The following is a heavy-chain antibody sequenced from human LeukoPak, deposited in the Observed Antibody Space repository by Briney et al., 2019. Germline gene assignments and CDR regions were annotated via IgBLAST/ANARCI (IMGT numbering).Heavy chain of an antibody. CDR2: IKQDGSEK. CDR1: GFTLSSYW. J-gene: IGHJ4*02. CDR3: ARDFPPFY. V-gene: IGHV3-7*01. Sequence: GGSLRLSCTASGFTLSSYWMSWVRQAPGKGLEWVANIKQDGSEKYYVDSVKGRFTISRDNAKNSLYLQMNSLRAEDTAVYYCARDFPPFYWGQGTLVTVSS.